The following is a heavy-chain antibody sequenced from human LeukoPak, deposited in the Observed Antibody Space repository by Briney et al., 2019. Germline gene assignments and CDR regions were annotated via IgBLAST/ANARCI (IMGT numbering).Heavy chain of an antibody. CDR3: ARQGVYFDY. CDR1: GGSISSSSYH. CDR2: IYNGGST. V-gene: IGHV4-39*01. Sequence: PSETLSLTCTVSGGSISSSSYHWGWIRQPPGKGLEWIGNIYNGGSTYYNSSLKSRITISVDTSKNQFSLKLSSVTAADTAVYYCARQGVYFDYWGQGTLVTVSS. J-gene: IGHJ4*02. D-gene: IGHD3-10*01.